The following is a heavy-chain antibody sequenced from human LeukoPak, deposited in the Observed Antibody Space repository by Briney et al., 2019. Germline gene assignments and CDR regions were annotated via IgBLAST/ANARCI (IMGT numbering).Heavy chain of an antibody. V-gene: IGHV1-69*13. D-gene: IGHD6-6*01. CDR2: IIPIFGTA. CDR3: ARDLSGGAARPLDY. CDR1: GGTFSSYA. Sequence: ASVKVSCKASGGTFSSYAISWVRQAPGQGLEWMGGIIPIFGTANYAQKFQGRVTITADESTSTAYTELSSLRSEDTAVYYCARDLSGGAARPLDYWGQGTLVTVSS. J-gene: IGHJ4*02.